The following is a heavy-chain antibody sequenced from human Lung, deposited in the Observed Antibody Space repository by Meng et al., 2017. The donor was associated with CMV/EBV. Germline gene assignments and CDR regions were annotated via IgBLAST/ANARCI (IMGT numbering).Heavy chain of an antibody. J-gene: IGHJ4*02. Sequence: GSLRLXXAVYGGSFSGYYWSWIRQPPGKGLEWIGEINHSGSTNYNPSLKSRVTISVDTSKNQFSLKLSSVTAADTAVYYCARGSSSWYPKYYFDYWGQGTLVXVSS. CDR2: INHSGST. CDR3: ARGSSSWYPKYYFDY. CDR1: GGSFSGYY. D-gene: IGHD6-13*01. V-gene: IGHV4-34*01.